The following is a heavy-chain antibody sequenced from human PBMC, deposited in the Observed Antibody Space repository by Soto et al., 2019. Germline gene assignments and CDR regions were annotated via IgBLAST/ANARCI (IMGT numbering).Heavy chain of an antibody. CDR1: GFSFSSFA. D-gene: IGHD3-22*01. J-gene: IGHJ6*02. V-gene: IGHV3-23*01. Sequence: EVQLLESGGGFIHPGGSLRLSCAASGFSFSSFAMNWVRQAPGKGLEWVSIISGSADSTFYADYVKGRFTISRDNSTSSLYLQMNSLRAEVTAVDYGAKPRGAMIYSISVYGMDVWGQGTTVTVSS. CDR2: ISGSADST. CDR3: AKPRGAMIYSISVYGMDV.